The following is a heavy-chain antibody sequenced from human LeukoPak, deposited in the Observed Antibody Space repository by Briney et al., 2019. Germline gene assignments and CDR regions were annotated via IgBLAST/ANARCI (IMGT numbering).Heavy chain of an antibody. J-gene: IGHJ6*04. V-gene: IGHV4-59*01. D-gene: IGHD3-10*01. CDR2: IYYSGST. CDR1: GGSISSYY. CDR3: ARQLLGFGELGGMDV. Sequence: SETLSLTCTVSGGSISSYYGSWIRQPPGKGLEWVGDIYYSGSTNYNTSLKGRVTISVGTSKNQYSLKLSSVTAADTAVYYCARQLLGFGELGGMDVWGKGTTVTVSS.